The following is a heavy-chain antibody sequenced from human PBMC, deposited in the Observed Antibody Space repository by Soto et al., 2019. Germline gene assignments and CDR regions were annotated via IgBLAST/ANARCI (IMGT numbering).Heavy chain of an antibody. V-gene: IGHV3-30-3*01. Sequence: QVQLVESGGGVVQPGRSLRLSCAASGFTFSSNAMHWVRQAPGKGLEWVAVISYDGSNKYYADSVKGRFTISRDNFKNTLYLQMNSLRAEDTAVYYCARVQFEYSGYGGDYWGQGTLVTVSS. CDR3: ARVQFEYSGYGGDY. J-gene: IGHJ4*02. CDR1: GFTFSSNA. D-gene: IGHD5-12*01. CDR2: ISYDGSNK.